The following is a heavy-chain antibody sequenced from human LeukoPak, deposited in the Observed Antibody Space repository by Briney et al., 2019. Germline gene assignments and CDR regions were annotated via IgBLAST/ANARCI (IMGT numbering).Heavy chain of an antibody. CDR3: ASERTPSRYYYYYGMDV. D-gene: IGHD1/OR15-1a*01. CDR1: GFTFSNYA. V-gene: IGHV3-66*01. CDR2: IYTGGST. J-gene: IGHJ6*02. Sequence: GGSLRLSCAASGFTFSNYAMTWVRQAPGKGLEWVSLIYTGGSTYYADSVKGRFTLSRDNSKNTLYLQMDSLRAEDTAVYYCASERTPSRYYYYYGMDVWGQGTTVTVSS.